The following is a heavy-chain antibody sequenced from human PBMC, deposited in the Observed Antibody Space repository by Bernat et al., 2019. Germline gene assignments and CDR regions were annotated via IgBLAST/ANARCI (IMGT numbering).Heavy chain of an antibody. V-gene: IGHV3-23*01. CDR2: ISESGGST. Sequence: EVQLLESGGGLVQPGGSLRLSCAASGFTFSSNAMNWVRQAPGKGLEWVSGISESGGSTYYADSVKGRFTISRDNSKNTLYMQMNRLRVEDTAVYYCAEGNNWYYFDYWGQGTLVTVSS. D-gene: IGHD1-1*01. J-gene: IGHJ4*02. CDR1: GFTFSSNA. CDR3: AEGNNWYYFDY.